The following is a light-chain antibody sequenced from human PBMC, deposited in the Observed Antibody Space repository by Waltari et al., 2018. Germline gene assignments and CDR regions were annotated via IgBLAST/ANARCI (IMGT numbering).Light chain of an antibody. J-gene: IGLJ2*01. Sequence: QSVLTQPPSASGTPGQRVTISCSGGISNIGINSVNWYQHPPGMAPKPLVDRNDQRPSGVPDRFSGSKSGTSASLAISGLQSEDEADYYCAAWDDSLKARFFGGGTKVTVL. V-gene: IGLV1-44*01. CDR3: AAWDDSLKARF. CDR1: ISNIGINS. CDR2: RND.